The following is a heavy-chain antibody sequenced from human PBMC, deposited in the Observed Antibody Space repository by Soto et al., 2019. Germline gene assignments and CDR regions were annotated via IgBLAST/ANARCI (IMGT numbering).Heavy chain of an antibody. V-gene: IGHV3-23*01. CDR2: IRGSGGGT. D-gene: IGHD3-10*01. Sequence: EVQVLESGGGSVQPGGSLRLSCAASGFPFSMFAMNWVRQAPGKGLEWVSGIRGSGGGTYYADSVKGRFTISRDDSRKMLYLKMNTLRGEDTAVYYCAKASGRVHYGMHVWGQGTTVTVSS. CDR1: GFPFSMFA. J-gene: IGHJ6*02. CDR3: AKASGRVHYGMHV.